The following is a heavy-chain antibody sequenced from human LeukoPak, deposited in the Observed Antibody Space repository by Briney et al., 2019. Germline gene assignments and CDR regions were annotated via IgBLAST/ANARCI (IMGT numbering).Heavy chain of an antibody. J-gene: IGHJ4*02. Sequence: GGTLRLSCAASGFTFSNYGLSWVRQAPGKGLEWVSGITGSGGGTYYADSVKGRFTISRDNSKNTLYLQMNSLRAEDTAVYYCAKDRYYYDSSGYEVMDYWGQGTLVTVSS. CDR2: ITGSGGGT. V-gene: IGHV3-23*01. CDR1: GFTFSNYG. D-gene: IGHD3-22*01. CDR3: AKDRYYYDSSGYEVMDY.